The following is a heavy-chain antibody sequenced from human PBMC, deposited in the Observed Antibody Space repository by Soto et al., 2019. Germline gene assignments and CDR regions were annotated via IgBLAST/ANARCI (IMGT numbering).Heavy chain of an antibody. V-gene: IGHV3-23*01. CDR1: GFTFSSYA. D-gene: IGHD4-17*01. J-gene: IGHJ4*02. CDR3: AKDSYRLTTMTTDLDY. Sequence: GGSLRLSCAASGFTFSSYAMNWVRQAPGKGLEWVSGLTYSGDSTYYADSVKGRFSISRDNSKNTLFLQMDSLRAEDTAVYYCAKDSYRLTTMTTDLDYWGQGTLVTVSS. CDR2: LTYSGDST.